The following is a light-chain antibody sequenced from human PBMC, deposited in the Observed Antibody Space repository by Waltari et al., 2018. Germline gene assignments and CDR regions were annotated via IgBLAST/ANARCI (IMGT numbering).Light chain of an antibody. CDR3: HQYYSSPWT. J-gene: IGKJ1*01. CDR1: QSVLYSSNNKNC. V-gene: IGKV4-1*01. Sequence: DIVMTQSRDSLAVSLGERATINCKSSQSVLYSSNNKNCLAWYQQKPGRPPKLLIYWASTRESGVPDRFSGSGSGTDFTLTISSLQAEDVAVYYCHQYYSSPWTFGQGTKVEI. CDR2: WAS.